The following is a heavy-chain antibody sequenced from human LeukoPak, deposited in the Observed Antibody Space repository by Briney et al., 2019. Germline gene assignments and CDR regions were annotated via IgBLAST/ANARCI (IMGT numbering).Heavy chain of an antibody. CDR2: ISYDGSNK. Sequence: GGSLRLSCAASGFTFSSYAMHWFRQAPGKGLEWVAVISYDGSNKYYADSVKGRFTISRDNSKNTLYLQMNSLRAEDTAVYYCARDVNLGPGGYAHFDYWGQGTLVTVSS. CDR1: GFTFSSYA. J-gene: IGHJ4*02. D-gene: IGHD5-12*01. V-gene: IGHV3-30*04. CDR3: ARDVNLGPGGYAHFDY.